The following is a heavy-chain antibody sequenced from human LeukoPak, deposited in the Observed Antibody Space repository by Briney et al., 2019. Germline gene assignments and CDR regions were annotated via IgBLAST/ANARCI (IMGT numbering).Heavy chain of an antibody. CDR3: ARRSGTYLFNYYYGMDV. V-gene: IGHV4-61*02. Sequence: SETLSLTCIVSGASISSGNYYWTWIRQPAGKGLEWIGRLHTTGGTNYNPSFKSRLSISCDTSKNQFSLQLSSVTAADTAVYSCARRSGTYLFNYYYGMDVWGQGTTVTVSS. CDR1: GASISSGNYY. CDR2: LHTTGGT. D-gene: IGHD1-26*01. J-gene: IGHJ6*02.